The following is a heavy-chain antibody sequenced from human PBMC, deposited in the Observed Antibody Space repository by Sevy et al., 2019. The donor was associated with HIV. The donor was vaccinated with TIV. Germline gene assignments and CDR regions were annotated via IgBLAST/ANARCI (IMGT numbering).Heavy chain of an antibody. CDR2: INHSGST. D-gene: IGHD2-21*02. J-gene: IGHJ3*02. Sequence: SETLSLTCAVYGESFSGYYWSWIRQPPGKRLEWIGEINHSGSTNYNPSLKSRVTISVDTSKKQFSLKLTSVTAADTALYYCAGVRCGGDCYLFDIWGQGTMVTVSS. V-gene: IGHV4-34*01. CDR1: GESFSGYY. CDR3: AGVRCGGDCYLFDI.